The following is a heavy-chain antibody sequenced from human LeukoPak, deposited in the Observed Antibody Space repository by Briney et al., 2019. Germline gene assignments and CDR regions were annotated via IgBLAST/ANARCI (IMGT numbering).Heavy chain of an antibody. CDR2: ISPYNGNT. J-gene: IGHJ5*02. Sequence: GASVNVSCNASGYSFTSYSISWVRQAPGQGLEWVGSISPYNGNTNYAQKLQGRVTMTTDTSTSTAYMDLRSLRSDDTALYYCATSITLLRGVIISGDWFDPWGQGTLVTVSS. D-gene: IGHD3-10*01. CDR3: ATSITLLRGVIISGDWFDP. V-gene: IGHV1-18*01. CDR1: GYSFTSYS.